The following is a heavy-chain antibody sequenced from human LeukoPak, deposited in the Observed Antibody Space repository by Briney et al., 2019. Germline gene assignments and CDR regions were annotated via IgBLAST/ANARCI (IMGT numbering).Heavy chain of an antibody. CDR3: ARDEATGVEMATITGFDY. CDR2: INHSGST. CDR1: GGSFSGYY. V-gene: IGHV4-34*01. J-gene: IGHJ4*02. D-gene: IGHD5-24*01. Sequence: SETLSLTCAVYGGSFSGYYWSWIRQPPGKGLEWIGEINHSGSTNYNPSLKSRVTISVDTSKNQFSLKLSSVTAADTAVYYCARDEATGVEMATITGFDYWGQGTLVTVSS.